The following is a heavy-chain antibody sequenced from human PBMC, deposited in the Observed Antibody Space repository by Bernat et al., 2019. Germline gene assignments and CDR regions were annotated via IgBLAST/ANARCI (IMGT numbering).Heavy chain of an antibody. CDR3: ARVFQGGGACGGNSRNEELDY. CDR2: IWYDGSNK. J-gene: IGHJ4*02. D-gene: IGHD2-21*02. V-gene: IGHV3-33*01. Sequence: QVQLVESGGGVVQPGRSLRLSCAASGFTFSSYGMHWVRQAPGKGLEWVAVIWYDGSNKYYADSVKGRFTISRDNSKNTLYLQMNSLRAEDTAVYYCARVFQGGGACGGNSRNEELDYWGQGTLVTVSS. CDR1: GFTFSSYG.